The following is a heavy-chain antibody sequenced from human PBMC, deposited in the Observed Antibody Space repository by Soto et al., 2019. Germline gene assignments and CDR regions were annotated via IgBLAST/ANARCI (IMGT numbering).Heavy chain of an antibody. D-gene: IGHD4-17*01. V-gene: IGHV4-30-2*01. J-gene: IGHJ6*02. CDR3: GRAHYGDYGYGMDV. Sequence: SETLSLTCAVSGGSISSGGYTWSWIRQPPGKGLEWIGYIYHSGSPYYNPSLKSRVTISVDRSKNQFSLKLSSVTAADTAVYYCGRAHYGDYGYGMDVWGQGTTVTVSS. CDR2: IYHSGSP. CDR1: GGSISSGGYT.